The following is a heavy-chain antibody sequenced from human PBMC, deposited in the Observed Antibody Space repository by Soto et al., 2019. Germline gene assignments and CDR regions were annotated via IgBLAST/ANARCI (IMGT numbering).Heavy chain of an antibody. V-gene: IGHV3-23*01. CDR3: AKLVRY. Sequence: EVQLLESGGGLVQPGGSLRLSCVASGLTFSSSSMSWVRQAPGKGLEGVSVSTGGGSTFYADSVKGRFTISRDNSKNTLYLQMNSLRAEDAAVYFCAKLVRYWGQGTLVTVSS. CDR1: GLTFSSSS. J-gene: IGHJ4*02. D-gene: IGHD6-6*01. CDR2: STGGGST.